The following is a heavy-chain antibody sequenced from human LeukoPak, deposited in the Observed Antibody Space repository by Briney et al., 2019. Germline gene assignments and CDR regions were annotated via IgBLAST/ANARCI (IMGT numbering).Heavy chain of an antibody. Sequence: PSETLSLTCAVYGGSFSGYYWSWIRQPPGKGLEWIGEINHSGSTNYNPSLKSRVTISVDTSKNQFSLKLSSVTAADTAVYYCARLVYDFWSGYYRFHYYYYMDVWGKGTTVTVSS. CDR2: INHSGST. D-gene: IGHD3-3*01. CDR1: GGSFSGYY. CDR3: ARLVYDFWSGYYRFHYYYYMDV. V-gene: IGHV4-34*01. J-gene: IGHJ6*03.